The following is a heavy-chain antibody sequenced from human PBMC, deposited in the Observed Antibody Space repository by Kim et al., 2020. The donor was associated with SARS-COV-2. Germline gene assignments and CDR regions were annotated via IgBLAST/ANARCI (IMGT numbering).Heavy chain of an antibody. Sequence: SGGSTYYADSVKGRFTISRDNSKNTLYLQMNSLRAEDTALYYCAKWTDYWGQGTLVTVSS. CDR2: SGGST. J-gene: IGHJ4*02. V-gene: IGHV3-23*01. CDR3: AKWTDY.